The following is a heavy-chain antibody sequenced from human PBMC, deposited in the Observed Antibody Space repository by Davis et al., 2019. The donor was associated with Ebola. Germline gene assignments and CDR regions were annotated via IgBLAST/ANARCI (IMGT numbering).Heavy chain of an antibody. D-gene: IGHD1-1*01. CDR1: GFTFTTYA. J-gene: IGHJ4*02. V-gene: IGHV3-23*01. CDR3: AKDPTGHGSGNDY. CDR2: ISYSGGST. Sequence: PGGSLRLSCAASGFTFTTYALSWVRQAPGQGLEWVSTISYSGGSTYYADSVKGRFTVSRDNSKNTMYLQMNSLRLEDTAVYYCAKDPTGHGSGNDYWGQGTLVTVSS.